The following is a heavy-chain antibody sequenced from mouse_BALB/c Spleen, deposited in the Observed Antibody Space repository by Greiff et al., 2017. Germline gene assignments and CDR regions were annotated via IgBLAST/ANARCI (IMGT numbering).Heavy chain of an antibody. Sequence: EVKLVESGPELEKPGASVKISCKASGYSFTGYNMNWVKQSNGKSLEWIGNIDPYYGGTSYNQKFKGKATLTVDQSSSTAYMQLKSLTSEDSAVYYCARRDGKVYAMDDWGQGTAVTVSA. CDR2: IDPYYGGT. J-gene: IGHJ4*01. V-gene: IGHV1-39*01. CDR3: ARRDGKVYAMDD. D-gene: IGHD2-1*01. CDR1: GYSFTGYN.